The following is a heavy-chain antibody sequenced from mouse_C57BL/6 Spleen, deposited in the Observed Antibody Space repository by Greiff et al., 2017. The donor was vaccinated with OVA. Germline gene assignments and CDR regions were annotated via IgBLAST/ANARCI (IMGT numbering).Heavy chain of an antibody. CDR2: INPNNGGT. CDR3: ARVDYEGFAY. J-gene: IGHJ3*01. D-gene: IGHD2-4*01. Sequence: EVQLQQSGPELVKPGASVKISCKASGYTFTDYYMNWVKQSHGKSLEWIGDINPNNGGTSYNQKFKGKATLTVDKSSSTAYMELRSLTSEDSAVYYCARVDYEGFAYWGKGTLVTVSA. CDR1: GYTFTDYY. V-gene: IGHV1-26*01.